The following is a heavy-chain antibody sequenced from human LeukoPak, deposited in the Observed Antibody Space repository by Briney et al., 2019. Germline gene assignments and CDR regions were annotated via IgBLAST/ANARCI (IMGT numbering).Heavy chain of an antibody. CDR2: IYTTGAT. CDR1: GGSIRSYC. J-gene: IGHJ4*02. D-gene: IGHD1-26*01. CDR3: ARQGYTASYYFLDY. V-gene: IGHV4-4*07. Sequence: SETLSLTCTVSGGSIRSYCWGWVRQPAGKGLEWIGRIYTTGATFYNPSLKTRLTMSIDTSKNQFSLRLTSVVAADTAVYYCARQGYTASYYFLDYWSQGTLVTVSS.